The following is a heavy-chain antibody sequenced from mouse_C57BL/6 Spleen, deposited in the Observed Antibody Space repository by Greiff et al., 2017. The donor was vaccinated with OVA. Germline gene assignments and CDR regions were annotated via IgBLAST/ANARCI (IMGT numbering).Heavy chain of an antibody. Sequence: EVKLMESGAELVRPGASVKLSCTASGFNIKDYYMHWVKQRPEQGLEWIGRIDPEDGNTEYAPKFQGKATMTADTSSNTAYLQLSSLTSEDTAVYYCTTFIGYGSREGGNAMDYWGQGTSVTVSS. CDR1: GFNIKDYY. D-gene: IGHD1-1*01. J-gene: IGHJ4*01. CDR2: IDPEDGNT. V-gene: IGHV14-1*01. CDR3: TTFIGYGSREGGNAMDY.